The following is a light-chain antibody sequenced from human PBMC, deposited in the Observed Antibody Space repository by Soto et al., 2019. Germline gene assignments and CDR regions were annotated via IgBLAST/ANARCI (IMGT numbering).Light chain of an antibody. V-gene: IGLV1-47*01. CDR1: SSNIGSNY. Sequence: QSVLTQPPSAYGTPGQRVTISCSGSSSNIGSNYVYWYQQLPGTAPKLLIYRNNQRPSGVPDRFSGSKSGTSASLAISGLRSEDEDDYYCAAWDDSLRDNYVFGTGTKLTVL. J-gene: IGLJ1*01. CDR2: RNN. CDR3: AAWDDSLRDNYV.